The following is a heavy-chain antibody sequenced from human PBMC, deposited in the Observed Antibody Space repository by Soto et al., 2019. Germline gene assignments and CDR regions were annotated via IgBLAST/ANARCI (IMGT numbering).Heavy chain of an antibody. CDR1: GFTFSSYW. D-gene: IGHD3-16*02. J-gene: IGHJ4*02. CDR3: AREGGFTFGGVIVYDY. V-gene: IGHV3-7*01. Sequence: GGSLRLSCAASGFTFSSYWMSWVRQAPGKGLEWVANIKQDGSEKYYVDSVKGRFTISRDNAKNSLYLQMNSLRAEDTAVYYCAREGGFTFGGVIVYDYWGQGTLVTVSS. CDR2: IKQDGSEK.